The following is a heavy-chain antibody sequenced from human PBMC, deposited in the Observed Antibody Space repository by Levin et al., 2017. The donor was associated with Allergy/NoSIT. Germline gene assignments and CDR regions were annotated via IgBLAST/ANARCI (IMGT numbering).Heavy chain of an antibody. CDR1: GFTFGGYT. CDR2: ISSSSTYI. CDR3: ASDGSYDTLDI. Sequence: GESLKISCAASGFTFGGYTLNWVRQAPGKGLEWVSSISSSSTYIYYADSLKGRFTISRDDAKNSLSLQMNSLRVEDTAVYYCASDGSYDTLDIWGQGTMVTVSS. J-gene: IGHJ3*02. D-gene: IGHD6-6*01. V-gene: IGHV3-21*01.